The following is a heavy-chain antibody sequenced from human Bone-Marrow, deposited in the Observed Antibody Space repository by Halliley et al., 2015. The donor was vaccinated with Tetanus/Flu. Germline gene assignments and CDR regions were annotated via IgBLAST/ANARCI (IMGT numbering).Heavy chain of an antibody. J-gene: IGHJ4*02. CDR2: ISYSGSA. D-gene: IGHD6-13*01. Sequence: TLSLTCTVSGGSITSGNFYWSWIRQHPGKGLEWLGYISYSGSAYSKPSLESRVTISLDSSKNQFSLKMNSVTAADTAVYYCARKGGSSTWSAFDYWGQGALVTVSS. CDR3: ARKGGSSTWSAFDY. V-gene: IGHV4-31*03. CDR1: GGSITSGNFY.